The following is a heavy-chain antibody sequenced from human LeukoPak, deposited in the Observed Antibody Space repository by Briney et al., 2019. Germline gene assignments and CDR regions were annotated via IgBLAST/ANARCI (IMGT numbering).Heavy chain of an antibody. J-gene: IGHJ3*02. CDR1: GYTFTSYA. Sequence: ASVKVSCKASGYTFTSYAMNWVRQAPGQGLEWMGWINTNTGNPTYAQGFTGRFVFSLDTSVSTAYLQISSLKAEDTAVYYCARAPAAYCSGGSCYSDYAFGIWGQGTMVTVSS. V-gene: IGHV7-4-1*02. CDR3: ARAPAAYCSGGSCYSDYAFGI. CDR2: INTNTGNP. D-gene: IGHD2-15*01.